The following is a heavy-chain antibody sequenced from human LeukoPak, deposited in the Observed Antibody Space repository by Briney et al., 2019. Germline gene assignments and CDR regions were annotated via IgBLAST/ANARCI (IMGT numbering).Heavy chain of an antibody. CDR1: GGTFSSYA. V-gene: IGHV1-46*01. D-gene: IGHD2-21*02. Sequence: GASVKVSCKASGGTFSSYAISWVRQAPGQGLEWMGIINPSGGSTSYAQKFQGRVTMTRDTSTSTVYMELSSLRSEDTAVYYCARDGSYGGGDCYVDYWGQGTLVTVSS. CDR2: INPSGGST. J-gene: IGHJ4*02. CDR3: ARDGSYGGGDCYVDY.